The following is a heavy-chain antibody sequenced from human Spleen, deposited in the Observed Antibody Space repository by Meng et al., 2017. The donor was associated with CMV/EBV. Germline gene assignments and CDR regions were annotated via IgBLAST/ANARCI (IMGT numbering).Heavy chain of an antibody. V-gene: IGHV1-69*10. Sequence: KVHCKASGGNFRSYAIRWVRQAPGQGLEWMGGIIPILGIANYAQKFQGRVTITADKSTSTAYMELSSLRSEDTAVYYCAREEGSRFDPWGQGTLVTVSS. J-gene: IGHJ5*02. CDR1: GGNFRSYA. CDR3: AREEGSRFDP. CDR2: IIPILGIA.